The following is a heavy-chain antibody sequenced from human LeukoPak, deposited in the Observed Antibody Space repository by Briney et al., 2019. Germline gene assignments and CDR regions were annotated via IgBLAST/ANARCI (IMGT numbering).Heavy chain of an antibody. CDR2: ISTAGDT. D-gene: IGHD4-17*01. J-gene: IGHJ6*02. V-gene: IGHV3-13*01. CDR3: ASDYGDYLINYYYYGMDV. CDR1: GFTFSSYD. Sequence: PGGSLRLSCAASGFTFSSYDMHWVRQVTGYGLEWVSAISTAGDTYYPGSVKGRFTISRENAKSSLYLQMNSLRAGDTAVYYCASDYGDYLINYYYYGMDVWGQGTTVTVSS.